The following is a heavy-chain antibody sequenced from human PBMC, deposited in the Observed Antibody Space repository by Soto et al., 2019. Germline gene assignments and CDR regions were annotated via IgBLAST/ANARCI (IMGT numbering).Heavy chain of an antibody. CDR3: AKVSVPDFWSGYYREYYFDY. Sequence: EVQLLESGGGLVQPGGSLRLSCAASGFTFSSYAMSWVRQAPGKGLEWVSAISGSGGSTYYADSVKGRFTISRDNSKNTLYLQMNSLRAEDTAVYYCAKVSVPDFWSGYYREYYFDYWGQGTLVTVSS. D-gene: IGHD3-3*01. CDR1: GFTFSSYA. J-gene: IGHJ4*02. CDR2: ISGSGGST. V-gene: IGHV3-23*01.